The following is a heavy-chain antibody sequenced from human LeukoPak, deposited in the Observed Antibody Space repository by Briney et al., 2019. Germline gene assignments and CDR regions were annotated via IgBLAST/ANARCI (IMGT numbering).Heavy chain of an antibody. Sequence: PGGSLRLSCAASGFTFRRHVVSWVRQAPGKGLEWVSGISGGGGSTYYADSVKGRFSVSRDNSKNTLYLQMNSLKVEDTAIYFCAKDQWGDVGATSPSAFDYWGQGTLVTVSS. V-gene: IGHV3-23*01. CDR3: AKDQWGDVGATSPSAFDY. CDR2: ISGGGGST. CDR1: GFTFRRHV. D-gene: IGHD1-26*01. J-gene: IGHJ4*02.